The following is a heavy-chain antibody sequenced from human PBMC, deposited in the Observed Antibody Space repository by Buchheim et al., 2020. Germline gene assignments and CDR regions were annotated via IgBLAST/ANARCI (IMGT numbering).Heavy chain of an antibody. D-gene: IGHD3-10*01. CDR3: ARGGVQSRLYYFDY. CDR2: IYYSGST. CDR1: GGSVSSGSYY. J-gene: IGHJ4*02. V-gene: IGHV4-61*01. Sequence: QVQLQESGPGLVKPSETLSLTCTVSGGSVSSGSYYWSWIRQPPGKGLEWIGYIYYSGSTNYNPSLKSRAIISVDTSKNQFSLKLSSVTAADTAVYYCARGGVQSRLYYFDYWGQGTL.